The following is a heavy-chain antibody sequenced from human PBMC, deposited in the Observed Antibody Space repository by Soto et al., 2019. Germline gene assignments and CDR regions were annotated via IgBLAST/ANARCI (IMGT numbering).Heavy chain of an antibody. CDR1: GFTFDDYA. D-gene: IGHD1-26*01. V-gene: IGHV3-9*01. CDR2: ISWNSGSI. CDR3: AKDNGSGRFSQRDGMDV. J-gene: IGHJ6*02. Sequence: GGSLRLSCAASGFTFDDYAMHWVRQAPGKGLEWVSGISWNSGSIGYADSVKGRFTISRDNAKNSLYLQMNSLRAEDTALYYCAKDNGSGRFSQRDGMDVWGQGTTVTVSS.